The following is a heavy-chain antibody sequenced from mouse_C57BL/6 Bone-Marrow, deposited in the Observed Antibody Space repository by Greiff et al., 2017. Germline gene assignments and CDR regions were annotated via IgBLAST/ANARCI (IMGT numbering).Heavy chain of an antibody. V-gene: IGHV1-64*01. J-gene: IGHJ1*03. CDR2: IHPNSGST. D-gene: IGHD2-3*01. CDR1: GYTFTSYW. CDR3: ARVAYDGYYVYWYFDV. Sequence: QVQLQQSGAELVKPGASVKLSCKASGYTFTSYWMHWVKQRPGQGLEWIGMIHPNSGSTNYNEKFKSKATLTVDKSSSTAYMQLSSLTSEDSAVYYCARVAYDGYYVYWYFDVWGTGTTVNVAS.